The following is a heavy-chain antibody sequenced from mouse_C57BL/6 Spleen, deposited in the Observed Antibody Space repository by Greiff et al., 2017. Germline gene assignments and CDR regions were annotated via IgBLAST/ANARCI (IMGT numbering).Heavy chain of an antibody. Sequence: EVHLVESGGDLVKPGGSLKLSCAASGFTFSSYGMSWVRQTPDKRLEWVATISSGGSYTYYPDSVKGRFTISRDNAKNTLYLQMSSLKSEDTAMYDCARSLYDYDGEGAMDYWGQGTSVTVSS. CDR3: ARSLYDYDGEGAMDY. D-gene: IGHD2-4*01. CDR1: GFTFSSYG. V-gene: IGHV5-6*01. CDR2: ISSGGSYT. J-gene: IGHJ4*01.